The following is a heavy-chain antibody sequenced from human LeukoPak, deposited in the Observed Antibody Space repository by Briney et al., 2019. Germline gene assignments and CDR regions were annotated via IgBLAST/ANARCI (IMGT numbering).Heavy chain of an antibody. CDR3: ASFYGSGSPHYYYYYMDV. V-gene: IGHV1-24*01. CDR2: FDPEDGET. Sequence: ASVTVSCKVSGYTLTELSMHWVRQAPGKGLEWMGGFDPEDGETIYAQKFQGRVTMTEDTSTDTAYMELSSLRSEDTAVYYCASFYGSGSPHYYYYYMDVWGKGTTVTVSS. D-gene: IGHD3-10*01. CDR1: GYTLTELS. J-gene: IGHJ6*03.